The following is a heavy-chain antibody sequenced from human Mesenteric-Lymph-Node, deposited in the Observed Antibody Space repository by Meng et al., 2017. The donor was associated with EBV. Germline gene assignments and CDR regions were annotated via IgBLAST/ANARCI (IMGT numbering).Heavy chain of an antibody. Sequence: RLQESGPGLVKPSETLSLTCTVSGGSVSSVSYYWNWIRQPPGKGLEWIGYVYYSGSTKYNPSLKSRVTISVDTSKNQFSLKLTSVTAADTAVYYCARDPYGATDFWGQGTLVTVS. V-gene: IGHV4-61*01. J-gene: IGHJ4*02. CDR1: GGSVSSVSYY. CDR2: VYYSGST. CDR3: ARDPYGATDF. D-gene: IGHD4-17*01.